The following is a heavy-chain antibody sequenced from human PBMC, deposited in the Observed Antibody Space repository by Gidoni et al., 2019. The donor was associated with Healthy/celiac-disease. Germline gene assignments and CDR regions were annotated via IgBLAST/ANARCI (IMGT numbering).Heavy chain of an antibody. Sequence: QVQLVQSGAEVRKPGASAKVSCKASGYTFTSYGISWVRQAPGQGLEWMGWISAYNGNTNYAQKLQGRVTMTTDTSTSTAYMELRSLSSDDTAVYYCARVMGRRWLQPIDYWGQGTLVTVSS. CDR2: ISAYNGNT. V-gene: IGHV1-18*01. CDR3: ARVMGRRWLQPIDY. CDR1: GYTFTSYG. D-gene: IGHD3-10*01. J-gene: IGHJ4*02.